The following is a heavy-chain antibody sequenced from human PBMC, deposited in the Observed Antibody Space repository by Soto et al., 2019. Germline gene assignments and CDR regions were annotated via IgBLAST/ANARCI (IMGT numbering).Heavy chain of an antibody. J-gene: IGHJ4*02. V-gene: IGHV3-48*02. CDR3: AGDSNRGAQLWLPGEIDY. Sequence: EVQLVESGGGLVQPGGSLRLSCAASGFTFSSYSMHWVRQAPGKGLEWVSYISSSSSTIYYADSVKGRFTISRDNAKNSLYLQMNSLKDEDTAVYYCAGDSNRGAQLWLPGEIDYWGQGTLVTVSS. CDR1: GFTFSSYS. CDR2: ISSSSSTI. D-gene: IGHD5-18*01.